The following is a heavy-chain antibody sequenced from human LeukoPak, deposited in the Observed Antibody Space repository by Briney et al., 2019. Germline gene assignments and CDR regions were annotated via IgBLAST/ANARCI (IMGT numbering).Heavy chain of an antibody. CDR2: IKQDGSEK. J-gene: IGHJ4*02. V-gene: IGHV3-7*01. CDR3: AGTWWVVAAGTFDY. Sequence: GGSLRLSCAASGFTFSSYWMSWVRQAPGKGLEWVANIKQDGSEKYYVDSVKGRFTISRDNAKNSLYLQMNSLRAEDTAVYYCAGTWWVVAAGTFDYWGQGTLVTVSS. CDR1: GFTFSSYW. D-gene: IGHD6-13*01.